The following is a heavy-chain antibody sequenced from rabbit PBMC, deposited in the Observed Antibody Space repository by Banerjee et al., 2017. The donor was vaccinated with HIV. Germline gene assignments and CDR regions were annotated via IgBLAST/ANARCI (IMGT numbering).Heavy chain of an antibody. Sequence: QSLEESGGDLVKPGASLTLTCTASGFSFSSRYYMCWVRQAPGKGLEWIGYIDPVFSSTYYARWVNGRFTISSHNAQNTVDLQMNSLTAADTATYFCARDAGYAGYGYIYFNLWGPGTLVTVS. CDR1: GFSFSSRYY. J-gene: IGHJ4*01. V-gene: IGHV1S40*01. CDR2: IDPVFSST. CDR3: ARDAGYAGYGYIYFNL. D-gene: IGHD7-1*01.